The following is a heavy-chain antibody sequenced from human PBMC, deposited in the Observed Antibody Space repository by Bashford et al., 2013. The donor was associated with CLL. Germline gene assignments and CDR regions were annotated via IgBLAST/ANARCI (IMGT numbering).Heavy chain of an antibody. D-gene: IGHD2-21*01. CDR2: INPNSGGR. CDR3: ARARVMSEYYGMDV. J-gene: IGHJ6*02. CDR1: GYTFIGYY. V-gene: IGHV1-2*02. Sequence: ASVKVSCKASGYTFIGYYIHWVRQAPGQGLEWMAWINPNSGGRNYAQKFQGRVTMTTDTSITTVYMELSSLRPDDTAIYFCARARVMSEYYGMDVWGQGTTVTVSS.